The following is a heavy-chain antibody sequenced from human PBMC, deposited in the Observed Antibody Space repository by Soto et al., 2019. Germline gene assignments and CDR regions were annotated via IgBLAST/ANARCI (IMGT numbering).Heavy chain of an antibody. CDR1: GGSFSGYY. V-gene: IGHV4-34*01. Sequence: SETLSLTCAVYGGSFSGYYWSWIRQPPGKGLEWIGEINHSGSTNYNPSLKSRVTISVDTSKNQFSLKLSSVTAADTAVYYCASGGVVVPAAISYYYYYYMDVWGKGTKVTVSS. CDR3: ASGGVVVPAAISYYYYYYMDV. D-gene: IGHD2-2*01. J-gene: IGHJ6*03. CDR2: INHSGST.